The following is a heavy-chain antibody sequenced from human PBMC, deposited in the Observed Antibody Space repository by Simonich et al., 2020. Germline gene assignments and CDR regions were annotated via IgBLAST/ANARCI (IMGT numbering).Heavy chain of an antibody. CDR2: INRDGSST. CDR1: GFTFSSYW. V-gene: IGHV3-74*01. D-gene: IGHD4-4*01. J-gene: IGHJ3*02. CDR3: ARDYSNYDAFDI. Sequence: EVQLVESGGGLVQPGGSLRLSCAASGFTFSSYWMHWVRQAPGKGRWWGQRINRDGSSTSSADSGKGRVTISRDNAKNTLYLQMNSLRAEDTAVYYCARDYSNYDAFDIWGQGTMVTVSS.